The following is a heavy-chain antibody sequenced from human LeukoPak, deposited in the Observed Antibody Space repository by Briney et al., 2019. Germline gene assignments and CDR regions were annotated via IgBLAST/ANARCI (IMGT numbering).Heavy chain of an antibody. CDR3: ARHIWNDEGGWFDP. Sequence: PSETLSLTCAVSGYSISSGYYWGWIRQPPGKGLEWIGSIYHSGSTYYNPSLKSRVTISVDTSKNQFSLKLSSVTAADTAVYYCARHIWNDEGGWFDPWGQGTLVTVSS. CDR1: GYSISSGYY. J-gene: IGHJ5*02. V-gene: IGHV4-38-2*01. CDR2: IYHSGST. D-gene: IGHD1-20*01.